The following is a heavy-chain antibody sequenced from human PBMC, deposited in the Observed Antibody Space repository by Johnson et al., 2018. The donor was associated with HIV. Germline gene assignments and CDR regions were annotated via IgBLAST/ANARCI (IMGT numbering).Heavy chain of an antibody. V-gene: IGHV3-66*02. Sequence: VQLVESGGGLVQPGGSLRLSCAASGFTVSSNFMTWVRQAPGKGLEWVSVIYRGGSTYYADSVKGRFTISRDNSKNTLYLQMNSLKAEDTAVYYCAREGGLTGAFDIWGQGTMVTVSS. J-gene: IGHJ3*02. CDR2: IYRGGST. D-gene: IGHD3-16*01. CDR3: AREGGLTGAFDI. CDR1: GFTVSSNF.